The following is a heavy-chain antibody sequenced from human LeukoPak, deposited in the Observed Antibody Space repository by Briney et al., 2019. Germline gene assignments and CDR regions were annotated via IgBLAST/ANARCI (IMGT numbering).Heavy chain of an antibody. J-gene: IGHJ3*01. CDR2: INPNSGGT. Sequence: ASVKVSCKASGYTITGYYIHWVRQAPGPGLEWMGWINPNSGGTKYAQKFQGRVTVTRDTSINTAYMELRRLKSDDTAVFYCATTGYGGTYDAFNVWGQGTMVTVSS. CDR1: GYTITGYY. V-gene: IGHV1-2*02. D-gene: IGHD4-23*01. CDR3: ATTGYGGTYDAFNV.